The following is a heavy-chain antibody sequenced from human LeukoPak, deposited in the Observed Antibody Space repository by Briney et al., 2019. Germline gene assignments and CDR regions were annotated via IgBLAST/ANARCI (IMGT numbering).Heavy chain of an antibody. V-gene: IGHV1-69*06. CDR1: GYTLTELS. CDR2: IIPIFGTA. J-gene: IGHJ4*02. CDR3: ARVGAWELPDY. Sequence: ASVKVSCTVSGYTLTELSMHWVRQAPGQGLEWMGGIIPIFGTANYAQKFQGRVTITADKSTSTAYMELSSLRSEDTAVYYCARVGAWELPDYWGQGTLVTVSS. D-gene: IGHD1-26*01.